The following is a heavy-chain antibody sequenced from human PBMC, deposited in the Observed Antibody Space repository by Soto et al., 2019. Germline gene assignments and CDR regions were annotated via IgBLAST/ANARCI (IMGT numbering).Heavy chain of an antibody. D-gene: IGHD5-12*01. Sequence: PSETLSLTCSVSCGSIISGGFYWSWIRQPPGKGLEWIGYFFYTGSTNYNPSLESRLTMSVDVSKNHFSLRLNSVTAADTAVYYCAGGTDGKKVAYWGQGALVTVSS. CDR1: CGSIISGGFY. J-gene: IGHJ4*02. V-gene: IGHV4-61*03. CDR3: AGGTDGKKVAY. CDR2: FFYTGST.